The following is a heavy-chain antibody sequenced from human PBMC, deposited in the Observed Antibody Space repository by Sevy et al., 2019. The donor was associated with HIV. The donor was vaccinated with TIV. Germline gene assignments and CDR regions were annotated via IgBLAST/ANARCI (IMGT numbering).Heavy chain of an antibody. CDR2: IRSKANSYAT. V-gene: IGHV3-73*01. D-gene: IGHD4-17*01. CDR3: TRQARGYGDYSNFDY. Sequence: GGSLRLSCAASGFTFSGSAMHWVRQASGKGLEWVGRIRSKANSYATAYAASVKGRFTISRDDSKNTAYLRMNSLKTEDTAVYYCTRQARGYGDYSNFDYWGQGTLVTVSS. CDR1: GFTFSGSA. J-gene: IGHJ4*02.